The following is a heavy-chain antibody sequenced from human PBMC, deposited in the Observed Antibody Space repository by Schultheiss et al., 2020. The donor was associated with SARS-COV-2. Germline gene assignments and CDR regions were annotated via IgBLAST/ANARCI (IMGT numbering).Heavy chain of an antibody. CDR3: ARERMSYNGMDV. V-gene: IGHV3-9*01. J-gene: IGHJ6*02. CDR1: GFTFDDYA. Sequence: GGSLRLSCAASGFTFDDYAMHWVRQAPGKGLEWVSGISWNSGSIGYADSVKGRFTISRDNAKNSLYLQMNSLRAEDTALYYCARERMSYNGMDVWGQGTTVTVSS. D-gene: IGHD3-16*01. CDR2: ISWNSGSI.